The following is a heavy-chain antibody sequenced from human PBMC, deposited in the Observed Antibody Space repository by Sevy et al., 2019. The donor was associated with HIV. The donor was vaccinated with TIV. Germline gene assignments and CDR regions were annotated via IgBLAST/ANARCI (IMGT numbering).Heavy chain of an antibody. Sequence: GGSLRLSCAASGFTFSSYAMSWVRQAPGKGLEWVSAISGSGGSTYYADSVKGWFTISRDNSKNTLYLQMNSLRAEDTAVYYCAKDRYCSGGSCYWDVDAFDIWGQGTMVTVSS. V-gene: IGHV3-23*01. J-gene: IGHJ3*02. CDR2: ISGSGGST. CDR1: GFTFSSYA. D-gene: IGHD2-15*01. CDR3: AKDRYCSGGSCYWDVDAFDI.